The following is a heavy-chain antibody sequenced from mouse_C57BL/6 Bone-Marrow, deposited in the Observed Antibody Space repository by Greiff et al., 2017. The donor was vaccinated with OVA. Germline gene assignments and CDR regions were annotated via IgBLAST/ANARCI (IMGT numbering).Heavy chain of an antibody. J-gene: IGHJ3*01. D-gene: IGHD2-5*01. CDR1: GFTFSDFY. CDR2: SRNKANDYTT. CDR3: ARDAGYSNYEAWFAY. Sequence: EVKLVESGGGLVQSGRSLRLSCATSGFTFSDFYMEWVRQAPGKGLEWIAASRNKANDYTTEYSASVKGRFIVSRDTSQSILYLQMNALRAEDTAIYYCARDAGYSNYEAWFAYWGQGTLVTVSA. V-gene: IGHV7-1*01.